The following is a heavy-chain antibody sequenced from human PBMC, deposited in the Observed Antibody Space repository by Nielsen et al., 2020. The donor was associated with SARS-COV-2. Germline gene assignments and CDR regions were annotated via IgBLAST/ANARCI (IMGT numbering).Heavy chain of an antibody. V-gene: IGHV4-34*01. CDR3: ATGWSDAFDI. CDR2: INHSGST. CDR1: GGSFSGYY. D-gene: IGHD6-19*01. J-gene: IGHJ3*02. Sequence: SETLSLTCAVYGGSFSGYYWSWIRQPPGKGLEWIGEINHSGSTNYNPSLKSRVTISVDTSKNQFSLKLSSVTAADTAVYYCATGWSDAFDIWGQGTMVTVSS.